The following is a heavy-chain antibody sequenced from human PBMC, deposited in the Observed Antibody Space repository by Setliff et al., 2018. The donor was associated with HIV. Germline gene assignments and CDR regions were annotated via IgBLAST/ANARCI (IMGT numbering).Heavy chain of an antibody. CDR2: MHYSGTT. V-gene: IGHV4-39*07. CDR1: GGSISSSSYF. Sequence: KASETLSLTCAVSGGSISSSSYFWGWIRQPPGKGLEWIGSMHYSGTTYYNLSLKSRATISVDTSKNQFSLRLNSLTAADTAVYYCARDPWVRGVIMAPDYWGQGTLVTVSS. D-gene: IGHD3-10*01. J-gene: IGHJ4*02. CDR3: ARDPWVRGVIMAPDY.